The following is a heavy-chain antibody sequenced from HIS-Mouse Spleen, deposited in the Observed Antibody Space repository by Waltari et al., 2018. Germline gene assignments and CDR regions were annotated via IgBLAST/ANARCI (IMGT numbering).Heavy chain of an antibody. CDR2: IYYSGST. J-gene: IGHJ6*02. D-gene: IGHD7-27*01. CDR3: ARATTANWGYYYYGMDV. V-gene: IGHV4-31*03. Sequence: QVQLQESGPGLVQPSQTLSLTCTVSGGSISSGGYYWSWIRQHPGKGLEWIGYIYYSGSTYYNPSLKSRVTISVDTSKNQFSLKLSSVTAADTAVYYCARATTANWGYYYYGMDVWGQGTTVTVSS. CDR1: GGSISSGGYY.